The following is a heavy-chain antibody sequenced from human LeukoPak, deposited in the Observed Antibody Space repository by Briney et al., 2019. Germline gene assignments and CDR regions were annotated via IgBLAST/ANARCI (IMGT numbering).Heavy chain of an antibody. J-gene: IGHJ4*02. CDR2: IWYDGSNK. Sequence: PGRSLRLSCAASGFTFSSYGMHWVRQAPGKGLEWVAVIWYDGSNKYYADSVKGRFTISRDNSKNTLYLQINSLRPEDTAVYYCARGDILTGPYYFDYWGQGTLVTVSS. CDR1: GFTFSSYG. D-gene: IGHD3-9*01. CDR3: ARGDILTGPYYFDY. V-gene: IGHV3-33*01.